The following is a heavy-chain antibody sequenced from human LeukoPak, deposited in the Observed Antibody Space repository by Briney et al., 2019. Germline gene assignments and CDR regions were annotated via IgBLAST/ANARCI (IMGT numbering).Heavy chain of an antibody. CDR1: GYSIISGSY. CDR2: IFHSGTT. J-gene: IGHJ5*02. V-gene: IGHV4-38-2*01. Sequence: SETPSVTRAVPGYSIISGSYWGWIRQPPGKGLEWIGSIFHSGTTYHNPSIKSRVTISVDTSKSQFSLRLTSMIAADTAVYYCARGQVPAARGYNWFDPWGQGTLVTVSS. D-gene: IGHD2-2*01. CDR3: ARGQVPAARGYNWFDP.